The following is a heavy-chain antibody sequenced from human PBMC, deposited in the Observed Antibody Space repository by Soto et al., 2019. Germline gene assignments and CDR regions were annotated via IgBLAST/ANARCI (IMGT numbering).Heavy chain of an antibody. D-gene: IGHD3-9*01. CDR1: GYTFTSYG. CDR2: ISAYNGNT. CDR3: ARDVRYFVLYLPPLEAFDI. V-gene: IGHV1-18*01. Sequence: ASVKVSCKASGYTFTSYGISWVRQAPGQGLEWMGWISAYNGNTNYAQKLQGRVTMTTDTSTSTAYMELRSLRSDDTAVYYCARDVRYFVLYLPPLEAFDIWGQGKMVTVSS. J-gene: IGHJ3*02.